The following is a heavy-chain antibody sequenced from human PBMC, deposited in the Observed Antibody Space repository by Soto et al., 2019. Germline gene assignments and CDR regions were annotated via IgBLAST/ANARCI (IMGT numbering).Heavy chain of an antibody. V-gene: IGHV1-45*02. CDR1: GNTFTYVY. D-gene: IGHD3-22*01. J-gene: IGHJ4*02. Sequence: SVKVSCTGSGNTFTYVYLHWVRQAPGQALEWMGWITPFSGNTKYAQKFQDRVTFTWDTSFNTAYTQLSSLRSADAAMFYCASGRYDGSGYFDYWGQGSLVTVAS. CDR3: ASGRYDGSGYFDY. CDR2: ITPFSGNT.